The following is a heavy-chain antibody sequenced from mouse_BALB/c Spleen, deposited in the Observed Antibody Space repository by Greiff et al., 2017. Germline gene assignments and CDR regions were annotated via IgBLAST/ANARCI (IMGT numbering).Heavy chain of an antibody. CDR2: ISTYSGNT. D-gene: IGHD2-4*01. CDR1: GYTFNDYA. V-gene: IGHV1-67*01. J-gene: IGHJ3*01. Sequence: VQLQESGPELVRPGVSVKISCKGSGYTFNDYAMHWVKQSHAKSLEWIGVISTYSGNTNYNQKFKGKATMTVDKSSSTAYMELARLTSEDSAIYYCARSMITGGTWFAYWGQGTLVTVSA. CDR3: ARSMITGGTWFAY.